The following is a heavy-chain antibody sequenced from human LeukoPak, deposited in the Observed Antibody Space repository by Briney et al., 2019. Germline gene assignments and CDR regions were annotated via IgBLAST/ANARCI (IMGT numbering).Heavy chain of an antibody. CDR2: IKQDGSEK. J-gene: IGHJ5*02. V-gene: IGHV3-7*03. D-gene: IGHD6-19*01. CDR3: ASGSGWLINH. Sequence: GGSLRLSCAASGFTFSSCWMHWVRQAPGKGLVWVANIKQDGSEKYYVDSVKGRFTISRDNAKNSLCLQMNSLRAEDTAVYYCASGSGWLINHWGRGTLVTVSS. CDR1: GFTFSSCW.